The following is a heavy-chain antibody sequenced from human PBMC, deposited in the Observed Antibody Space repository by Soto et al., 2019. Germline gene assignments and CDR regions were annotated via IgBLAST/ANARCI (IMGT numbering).Heavy chain of an antibody. CDR2: ISGSDDK. Sequence: QITLKESGPTLVKPTQTLTLTCTFSGFSLTTSGVAVGWIRQPPGKALEWLALISGSDDKRYRPSLNSRLTITKDTSKNQVVLTLTNMDPVDTATYYCAHRQPALLAFDYWGQGTLVTVSS. D-gene: IGHD2-21*01. CDR3: AHRQPALLAFDY. CDR1: GFSLTTSGVA. V-gene: IGHV2-5*01. J-gene: IGHJ4*02.